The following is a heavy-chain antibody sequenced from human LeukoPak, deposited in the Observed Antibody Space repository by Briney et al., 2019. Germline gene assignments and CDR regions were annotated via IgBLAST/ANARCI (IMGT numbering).Heavy chain of an antibody. J-gene: IGHJ4*02. Sequence: GGSLRLSCAASVFTFDEYAMHWVRQPPGKGLEWVSGISWNSYDIGYADSVKGRFTISRDNSRNAMYLQMDSLRDEDTAVYYCAKGYLGLCTGGTCFHFDYWGRGTLVTVSS. CDR2: ISWNSYDI. D-gene: IGHD2-15*01. CDR3: AKGYLGLCTGGTCFHFDY. CDR1: VFTFDEYA. V-gene: IGHV3-9*01.